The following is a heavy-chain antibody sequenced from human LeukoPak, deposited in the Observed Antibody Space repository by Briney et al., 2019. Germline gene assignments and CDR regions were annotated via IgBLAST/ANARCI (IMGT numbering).Heavy chain of an antibody. J-gene: IGHJ4*02. D-gene: IGHD3-10*01. CDR3: AGWGAGELLSLDS. CDR1: GYSISSGYY. V-gene: IGHV4-38-2*02. Sequence: SETLSLTCTVSGYSISSGYYWGWIRQPPGKGLEWIGSIYHSGSTYYNPSLKSRVTISVDTSKNQFSLKLSSVTAADTAVYYCAGWGAGELLSLDSWGQGTLVTVSS. CDR2: IYHSGST.